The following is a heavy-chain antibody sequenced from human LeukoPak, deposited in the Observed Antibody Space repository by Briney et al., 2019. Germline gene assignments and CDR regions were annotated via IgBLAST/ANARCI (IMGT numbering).Heavy chain of an antibody. CDR3: ARDFITGNPSGESY. J-gene: IGHJ4*02. D-gene: IGHD1-20*01. V-gene: IGHV4-30-2*01. CDR2: IYHSGST. CDR1: GGSISSGGYY. Sequence: SQTLSLTCTVSGGSISSGGYYWSWIRQPPGKGLEWIGYIYHSGSTYYNPSLKSRVTISVDRSKNQFSLKLSSVTAADTAVYYCARDFITGNPSGESYWGQGTLVTVSS.